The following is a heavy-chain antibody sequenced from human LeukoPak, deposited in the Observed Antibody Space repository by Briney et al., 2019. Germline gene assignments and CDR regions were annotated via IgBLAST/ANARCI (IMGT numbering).Heavy chain of an antibody. CDR3: AKDRRAGSYDY. CDR2: ISGSGGSA. CDR1: GFTFSRNG. V-gene: IGHV3-23*01. D-gene: IGHD3-10*01. Sequence: GGSLRLSCAASGFTFSRNGMTWVRQAPGKGLEWVSAISGSGGSAYYADSVKGRFTISRDNSKNTLYLQMNSLRAEDTAVYYCAKDRRAGSYDYWGQGTLVTVSS. J-gene: IGHJ4*02.